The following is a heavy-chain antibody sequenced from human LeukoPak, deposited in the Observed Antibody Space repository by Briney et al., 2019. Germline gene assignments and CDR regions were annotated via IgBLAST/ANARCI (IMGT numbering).Heavy chain of an antibody. Sequence: SETLSLTSTVSGASIPSSYYGSWIRQPPGKGLECIGYICASGNTTYNPSLKSRVTTSVDTSKSQFSLNLSSVTAADTAIYYCASRTGGGSYWGYFDYWGQGNPVTVSS. J-gene: IGHJ4*02. V-gene: IGHV4-4*09. CDR1: GASIPSSYY. D-gene: IGHD1-26*01. CDR3: ASRTGGGSYWGYFDY. CDR2: ICASGNT.